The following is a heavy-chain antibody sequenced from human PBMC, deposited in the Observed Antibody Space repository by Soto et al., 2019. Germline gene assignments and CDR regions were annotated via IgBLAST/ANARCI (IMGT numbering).Heavy chain of an antibody. D-gene: IGHD3-9*01. CDR3: ARGHDILTGPDY. CDR1: GYTLTELS. CDR2: FDPEDGET. V-gene: IGHV1-24*01. J-gene: IGHJ4*02. Sequence: ASVKVSCKASGYTLTELSMHWVRQAPGKGLEWMGGFDPEDGETIYAQKFQGRVTITEDTSTDTAYMELSSLRSEDTAVYYCARGHDILTGPDYWGQGTLVTVSS.